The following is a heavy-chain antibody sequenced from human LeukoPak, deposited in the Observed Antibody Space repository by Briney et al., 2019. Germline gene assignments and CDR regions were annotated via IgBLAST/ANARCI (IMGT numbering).Heavy chain of an antibody. J-gene: IGHJ4*02. Sequence: SQTLSLTCTVSGGSISSGGYYWSWIRQHPGKGLEWIGYIYYSGSTYYNPSLKSRVTISVDTSKNQFSLQLSSVTAADTAVYYCARDPNSYGPLDYWGQGTLVTVSS. V-gene: IGHV4-31*03. CDR3: ARDPNSYGPLDY. CDR2: IYYSGST. D-gene: IGHD5-18*01. CDR1: GGSISSGGYY.